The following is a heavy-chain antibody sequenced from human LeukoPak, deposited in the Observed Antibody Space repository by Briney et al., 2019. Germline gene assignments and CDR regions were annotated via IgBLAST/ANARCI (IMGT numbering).Heavy chain of an antibody. D-gene: IGHD5-12*01. V-gene: IGHV1-2*02. CDR2: INPGSGGT. CDR1: GYTFTDYY. CDR3: AGGGYSGYDVGAFDI. J-gene: IGHJ3*02. Sequence: DSVEVSCKASGYTFTDYYMHWVRQAPGQGLEWMGWINPGSGGTNYAQKFQGRVTMTRDTSISTAYMDLSRLRSDDTAVYYCAGGGYSGYDVGAFDIWGQGTMVTVSS.